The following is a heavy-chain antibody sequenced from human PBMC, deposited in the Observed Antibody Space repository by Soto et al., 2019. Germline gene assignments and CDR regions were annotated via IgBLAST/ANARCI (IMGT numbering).Heavy chain of an antibody. D-gene: IGHD3-10*01. CDR3: ARSTYGEGHPHFFAD. J-gene: IGHJ4*02. CDR1: GGSIDDINSY. CDR2: IHNTGNT. V-gene: IGHV4-30-4*01. Sequence: QVQLQESGPGLVMPSQTLSLTCAVSGGSIDDINSYWTWIRQSPGRSPEWIGYIHNTGNTFYSPSLKRRLAISIDRSKSQFSLKLSAVTAADTAFYYCARSTYGEGHPHFFADWGQGTLVTVSS.